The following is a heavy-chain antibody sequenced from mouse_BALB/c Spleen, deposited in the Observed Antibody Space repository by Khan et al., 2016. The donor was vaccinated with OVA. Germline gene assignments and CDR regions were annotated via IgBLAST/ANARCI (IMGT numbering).Heavy chain of an antibody. CDR1: GFSLTTYG. J-gene: IGHJ4*01. CDR2: IWSDGIT. V-gene: IGHV2-6*02. CDR3: ARGGFYAMDY. Sequence: VKLLESGPGLVAPSQSLSITCTVSGFSLTTYGVHWVRQPPGKGLEWLVVIWSDGITTYNSALKSRLSISKDYSTSQVFLKMNSLQTDDTAMYYCARGGFYAMDYWGQGTSVTVSS.